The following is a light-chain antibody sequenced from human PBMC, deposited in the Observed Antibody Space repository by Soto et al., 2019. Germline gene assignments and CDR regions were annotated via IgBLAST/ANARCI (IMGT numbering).Light chain of an antibody. J-gene: IGKJ3*01. Sequence: EIVMTQSPATLSVSPGERATLSCRASQSVSSNLAWYQQKPGQAPRLLIYGASTRDPGIPARFSGSGSGTEFTLTISSLQSEDFAVYYCQQYNNWPPFTFGPGTKVDIK. CDR1: QSVSSN. CDR2: GAS. V-gene: IGKV3-15*01. CDR3: QQYNNWPPFT.